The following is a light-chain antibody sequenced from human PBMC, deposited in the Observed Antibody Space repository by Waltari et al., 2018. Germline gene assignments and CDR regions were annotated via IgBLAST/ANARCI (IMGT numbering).Light chain of an antibody. Sequence: EIVLTQSPAPLSLSPGERATLPCRASQSVSSSLAWYQHNPGQAPRLRIYDASISVTGIPARISGSGSGTDFTLTISSLEPEDFAVYYCQQRSKWPWAFGQGTKVEIK. CDR1: QSVSSS. J-gene: IGKJ1*01. CDR3: QQRSKWPWA. CDR2: DAS. V-gene: IGKV3-11*01.